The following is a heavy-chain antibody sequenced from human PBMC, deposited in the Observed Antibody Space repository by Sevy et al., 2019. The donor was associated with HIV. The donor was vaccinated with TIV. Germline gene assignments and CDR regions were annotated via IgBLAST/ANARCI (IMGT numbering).Heavy chain of an antibody. CDR1: GYTLTELS. J-gene: IGHJ3*02. CDR2: FDPEDGET. V-gene: IGHV1-24*01. D-gene: IGHD3-3*01. Sequence: ASVKVSCKVSGYTLTELSMHWVRQAPGKGLEWMGGFDPEDGETIYAQKFQGRVTMTEDTSTDTAYMELSSLRSEDTAVYYCATEVEKRFLNAFDIWGQGTMVTVSS. CDR3: ATEVEKRFLNAFDI.